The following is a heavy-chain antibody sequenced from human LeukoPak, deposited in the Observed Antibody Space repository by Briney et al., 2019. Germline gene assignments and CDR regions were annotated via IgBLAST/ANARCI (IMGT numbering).Heavy chain of an antibody. CDR3: AKDVYSRRGNGDYFDY. D-gene: IGHD5-12*01. Sequence: GGSLRLSCTTSGFTFDDYAMHWVRQVPGKGLEWVSGISWNGDDVAYADSVKGRLTISRDNAKNSLFLQLSSLRPEDTAFYYCAKDVYSRRGNGDYFDYWGQGTLVTVSS. V-gene: IGHV3-9*01. J-gene: IGHJ4*02. CDR2: ISWNGDDV. CDR1: GFTFDDYA.